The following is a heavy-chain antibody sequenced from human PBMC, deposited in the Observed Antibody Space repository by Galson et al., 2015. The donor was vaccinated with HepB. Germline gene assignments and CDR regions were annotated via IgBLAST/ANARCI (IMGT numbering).Heavy chain of an antibody. CDR3: VRDLEGTYFDY. D-gene: IGHD1-7*01. V-gene: IGHV3-74*01. Sequence: SLRLSCAASGFIFSSHWMHWVRQAPGKGLVWVSRINYDGSSTSYADSVKGRFTISRDNAKNTLYLQMNSLRAEDTAVYYCVRDLEGTYFDYWGQGALVTVSS. CDR1: GFIFSSHW. CDR2: INYDGSST. J-gene: IGHJ4*02.